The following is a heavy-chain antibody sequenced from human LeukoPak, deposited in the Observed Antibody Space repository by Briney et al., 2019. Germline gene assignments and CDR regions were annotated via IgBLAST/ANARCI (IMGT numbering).Heavy chain of an antibody. Sequence: SETQSLTCTVSGGSISSYYWSWIRQPAGKGLEWIGRIYTSGSTNYNPSLKSRVTMSVDTSKNQFSLKLSSVTAADTAVYYCARDPMVRGVISSNWFDPWGQGTLVTVSS. D-gene: IGHD3-10*01. CDR2: IYTSGST. CDR1: GGSISSYY. V-gene: IGHV4-4*07. CDR3: ARDPMVRGVISSNWFDP. J-gene: IGHJ5*02.